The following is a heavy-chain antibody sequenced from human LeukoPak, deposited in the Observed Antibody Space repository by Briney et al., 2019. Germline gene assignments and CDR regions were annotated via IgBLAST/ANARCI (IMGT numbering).Heavy chain of an antibody. CDR1: GFTVSSNY. CDR3: ARVERGPSSGSFSTFDP. J-gene: IGHJ5*02. Sequence: GGSLRLSCAASGFTVSSNYMSWVRQAPGKGLEWVSVIYSGGSTYYADSVKGRFTISRHNSKNTLYLQMNSLRAEDTAVYYCARVERGPSSGSFSTFDPWGQGTLVTVSS. CDR2: IYSGGST. D-gene: IGHD3-10*01. V-gene: IGHV3-53*04.